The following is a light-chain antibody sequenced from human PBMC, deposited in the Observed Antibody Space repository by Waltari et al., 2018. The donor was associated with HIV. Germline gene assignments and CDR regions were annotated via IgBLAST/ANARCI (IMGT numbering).Light chain of an antibody. CDR1: SGNIASNH. J-gene: IGLJ1*01. CDR2: EDT. CDR3: QSYDSTNPCV. V-gene: IGLV6-57*03. Sequence: NFMLTQPHSVSESPGKTVTISCARSSGNIASNHVQWYQQRPGSAPTPVIYEDTQRPPGVPAQFSESIDSSSNSADLTIYELKTEDEADYYCQSYDSTNPCVLGTGTRVTVL.